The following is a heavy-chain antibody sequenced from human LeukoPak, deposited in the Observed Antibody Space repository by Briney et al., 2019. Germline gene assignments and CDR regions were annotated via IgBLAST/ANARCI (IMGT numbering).Heavy chain of an antibody. D-gene: IGHD2-21*01. Sequence: GGSLRLSCAASGFIFSAYGMRWVRQAPGKGLEWVAFIRHDRSTRYYADSVKGRLTISRDNSKNTLYLGMNSPRAEDTAVYYCAKDQLGDCGGTHCHTHFDYWGRGTLVTVSS. V-gene: IGHV3-30*02. CDR3: AKDQLGDCGGTHCHTHFDY. CDR1: GFIFSAYG. J-gene: IGHJ4*02. CDR2: IRHDRSTR.